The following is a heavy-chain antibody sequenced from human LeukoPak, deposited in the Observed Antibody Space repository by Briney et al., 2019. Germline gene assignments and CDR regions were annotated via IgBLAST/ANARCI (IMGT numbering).Heavy chain of an antibody. D-gene: IGHD2-21*01. CDR3: AHGLGGDLFDY. CDR1: GFSLGTSGVG. J-gene: IGHJ4*02. V-gene: IGHV2-5*02. CDR2: IYWDDDK. Sequence: SGPTLVNPTQTLTLTCTFSGFSLGTSGVGVGWIRQPPGKALECLALIYWDDDKRYSPSLKSRLTITKDTSKNQVVLRMTNMDPVDTATYYCAHGLGGDLFDYWGQGTLVTVSS.